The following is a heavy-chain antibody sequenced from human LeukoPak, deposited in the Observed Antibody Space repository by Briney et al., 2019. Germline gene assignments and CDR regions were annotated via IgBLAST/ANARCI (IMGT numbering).Heavy chain of an antibody. Sequence: GGSLRLSCAASGFTFSSYGMHWVRQAPGKGLEWVAVISYDGSNKYYADSVKGRFTISRDNSKNTLYLQMNSLRAEDTAVYYCAKNYDSSGYYLDAFDIWGQGTMVTVSS. CDR3: AKNYDSSGYYLDAFDI. CDR2: ISYDGSNK. CDR1: GFTFSSYG. J-gene: IGHJ3*02. V-gene: IGHV3-30*18. D-gene: IGHD3-22*01.